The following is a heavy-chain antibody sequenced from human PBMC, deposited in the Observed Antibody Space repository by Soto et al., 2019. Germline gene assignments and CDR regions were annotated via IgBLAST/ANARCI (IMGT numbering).Heavy chain of an antibody. J-gene: IGHJ4*02. CDR3: AKEGLPLDSSGYVDY. V-gene: IGHV3-30*18. D-gene: IGHD3-22*01. CDR2: ISYDGSNK. Sequence: QVQLVESGGGVVQPGRSLSLSCAASGFTFSSYGMHWLRQAQGKGLEWVAVISYDGSNKYYADSVKGRFTISRDNSKNTLYLQMNSLRAEDTAVYYCAKEGLPLDSSGYVDYWGQGTLVTVSS. CDR1: GFTFSSYG.